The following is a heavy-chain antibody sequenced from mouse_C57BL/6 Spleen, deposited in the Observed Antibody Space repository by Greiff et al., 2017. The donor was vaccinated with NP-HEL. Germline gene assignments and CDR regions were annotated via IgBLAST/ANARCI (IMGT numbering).Heavy chain of an antibody. Sequence: QVQLQQPGAELVRPGSSVKLSCKASGYTFTSYWMHWVKQRPIQGLEWIGNIDPSDSETHYNQKFKDKATLTVDKSSSKAYMQLSSLTSEDSAVYYCARGDYYGSSYVHYWGQGTTLTVSS. D-gene: IGHD1-1*01. CDR2: IDPSDSET. CDR1: GYTFTSYW. J-gene: IGHJ2*01. CDR3: ARGDYYGSSYVHY. V-gene: IGHV1-52*01.